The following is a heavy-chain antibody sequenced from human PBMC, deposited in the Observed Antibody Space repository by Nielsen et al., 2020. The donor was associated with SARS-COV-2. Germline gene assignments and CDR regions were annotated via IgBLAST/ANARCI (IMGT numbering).Heavy chain of an antibody. J-gene: IGHJ5*02. CDR2: IWYDGSNK. D-gene: IGHD3-3*01. CDR3: ARDGVSYYDFWSGYFGGQGWFDP. Sequence: VRQAPGKGLEWVAVIWYDGSNKYYADSVKGRFTISRDNAKNTLYLQMNSLRAEDTAVYYCARDGVSYYDFWSGYFGGQGWFDPWGQGTLVTVSS. V-gene: IGHV3-33*01.